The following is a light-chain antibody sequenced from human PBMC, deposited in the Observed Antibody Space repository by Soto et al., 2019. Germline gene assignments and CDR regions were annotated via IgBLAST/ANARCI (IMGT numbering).Light chain of an antibody. V-gene: IGKV1-5*01. CDR1: QSTSSW. CDR2: DAS. J-gene: IGKJ1*01. Sequence: IHVTLTPSTLFGSEEVTVTLTSRVTQSTSSWLAWYQHKPGEAPKLLIYDASDLETGVPLRFSGRGSETEFTLTINGLQPDEFATYCCQQYNARTRTFGQGTKVDIK. CDR3: QQYNARTRT.